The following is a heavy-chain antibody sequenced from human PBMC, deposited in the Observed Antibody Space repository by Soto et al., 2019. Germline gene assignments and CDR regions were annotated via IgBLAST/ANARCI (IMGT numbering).Heavy chain of an antibody. V-gene: IGHV3-23*01. CDR3: AKDQGGYSYGLAYYFDY. Sequence: GGSLRLSCAASGFTFSSYAMSWVRQAPGKGLEWVSAISGSGGSTYYADSVKGRFTISRDNSKNTLYLQMNSLRAEDTAVYYCAKDQGGYSYGLAYYFDYWGQGTLVTVSS. CDR1: GFTFSSYA. D-gene: IGHD5-18*01. J-gene: IGHJ4*02. CDR2: ISGSGGST.